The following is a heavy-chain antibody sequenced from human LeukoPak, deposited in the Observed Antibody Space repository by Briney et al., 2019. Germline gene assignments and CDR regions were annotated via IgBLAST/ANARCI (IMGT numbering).Heavy chain of an antibody. J-gene: IGHJ4*02. D-gene: IGHD1-26*01. Sequence: ASVKVSCKASGGTFSSYAISWVRQAPGQGLEWMGRIILIFGTANYAQNFQGRVTITTDESTSTAYMELSSLRSEDTAVYYCARDYGEWGRYYFDYWGQGTLVTVSS. CDR2: IILIFGTA. V-gene: IGHV1-69*05. CDR3: ARDYGEWGRYYFDY. CDR1: GGTFSSYA.